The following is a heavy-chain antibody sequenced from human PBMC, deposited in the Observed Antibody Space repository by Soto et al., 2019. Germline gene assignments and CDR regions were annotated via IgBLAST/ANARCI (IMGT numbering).Heavy chain of an antibody. CDR1: GFTFDDYA. CDR3: AKDYHYYGMDV. J-gene: IGHJ6*02. Sequence: PGGSLRLSCAASGFTFDDYAMHWVRQAPGKGLEWVSGISWNSGSIGYADSVKGRFTISRDNAKNSLYLQMNSLRADDTALYYCAKDYHYYGMDVWGQGTTVTVSS. V-gene: IGHV3-9*01. CDR2: ISWNSGSI.